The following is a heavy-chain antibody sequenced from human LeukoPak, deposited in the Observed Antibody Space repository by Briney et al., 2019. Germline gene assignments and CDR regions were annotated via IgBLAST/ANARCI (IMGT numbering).Heavy chain of an antibody. CDR1: GFTVSAYA. D-gene: IGHD3-22*01. Sequence: PGGSLRLSCAASGFTVSAYAMAWVRQAPGKGLEWVSTIYDDNTYYADSVKGRFAISTVNSKNTLYLQMNSLRVEDTAVYYCAKSFYDSSPCDYWGQGALVTVSS. V-gene: IGHV3-23*01. J-gene: IGHJ4*02. CDR3: AKSFYDSSPCDY. CDR2: IYDDNT.